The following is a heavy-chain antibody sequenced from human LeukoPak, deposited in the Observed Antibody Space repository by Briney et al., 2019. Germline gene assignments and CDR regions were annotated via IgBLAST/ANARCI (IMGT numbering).Heavy chain of an antibody. Sequence: PGGSLRLSCAASGFIFSSHGMNWVRQAPGKGLEWVSGISPSGDITYYADSVKGRFTISRDTATNSLYLQMNSLRAEDTAVYYCARLWPESNPRYNWFDPWGQGTLVTVSS. CDR3: ARLWPESNPRYNWFDP. J-gene: IGHJ5*02. CDR1: GFIFSSHG. CDR2: ISPSGDIT. D-gene: IGHD2-21*01. V-gene: IGHV3-21*01.